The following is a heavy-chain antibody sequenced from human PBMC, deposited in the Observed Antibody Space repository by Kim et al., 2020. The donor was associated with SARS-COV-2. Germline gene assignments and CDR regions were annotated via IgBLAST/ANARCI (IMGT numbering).Heavy chain of an antibody. Sequence: SETLSLTCAVYGGSFSGSSWNWIRQPPGKGLEWIGEINHSGSTNYNPSIKSRVTISVDTSKNQFSLKLSSVTAADTAVYFCAKGPFWGQGTLVTVSS. CDR1: GGSFSGSS. CDR3: AKGPF. J-gene: IGHJ4*02. CDR2: INHSGST. V-gene: IGHV4-34*01.